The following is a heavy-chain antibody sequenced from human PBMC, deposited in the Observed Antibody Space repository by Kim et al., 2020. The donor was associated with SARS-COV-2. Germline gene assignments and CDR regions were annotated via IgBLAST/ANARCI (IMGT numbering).Heavy chain of an antibody. J-gene: IGHJ6*02. CDR1: VGSFSGYH. Sequence: SETLSLTCAVYVGSFSGYHWTWIRQSPGKGLEWIGEINHSGATNYNPSLKSRVAISVDTSKNQFSLKVKSVTAADTAVYFCARGRAGVVPSPIMGLGPHYGYYALDVWGQGTTVSVSS. V-gene: IGHV4-34*01. D-gene: IGHD3-3*01. CDR2: INHSGAT. CDR3: ARGRAGVVPSPIMGLGPHYGYYALDV.